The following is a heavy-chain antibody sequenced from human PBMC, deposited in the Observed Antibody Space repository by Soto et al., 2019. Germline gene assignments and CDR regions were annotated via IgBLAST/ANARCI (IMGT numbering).Heavy chain of an antibody. J-gene: IGHJ4*02. CDR1: GFTVSIHY. V-gene: IGHV3-66*01. CDR2: IYSDGST. CDR3: ARDRCSSTSCLGLDY. Sequence: PGGSLRLACAASGFTVSIHYMSWVRRAPGKGLECVSVIYSDGSTYYADSVKGRFTISRDNFRNTFYLQMNSLRAEDTALYYCARDRCSSTSCLGLDYCGQGTLVTVSS. D-gene: IGHD2-2*01.